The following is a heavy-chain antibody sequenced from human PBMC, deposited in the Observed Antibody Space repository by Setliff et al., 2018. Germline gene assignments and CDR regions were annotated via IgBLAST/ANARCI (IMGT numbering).Heavy chain of an antibody. V-gene: IGHV3-66*01. Sequence: PGGSLRLSCAASGFTVRSYYMTWVRQAPGKGLEWVSVIYTGGSTYYADSVKGRFTISRDDSNNTLYLQMNSLRAEDTAVYYCARNPENSPLDFWGQGTLVTVSS. CDR2: IYTGGST. CDR3: ARNPENSPLDF. CDR1: GFTVRSYY. J-gene: IGHJ4*02.